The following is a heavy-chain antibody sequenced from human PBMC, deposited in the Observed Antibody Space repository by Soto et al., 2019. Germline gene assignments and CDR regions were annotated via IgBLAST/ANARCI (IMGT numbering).Heavy chain of an antibody. D-gene: IGHD2-8*01. Sequence: QVQLVQSGAEAKKPGASVKVSCKASGYTFTSYDINWVRQATGQGLEWMGWMNPNSGNTGYAQKFQGRVTMTRNTSISTAYMELSSLRSEDTAVYYCARGYCANGVCYTGWFDYWGQGTLVTVSS. J-gene: IGHJ4*02. CDR1: GYTFTSYD. CDR3: ARGYCANGVCYTGWFDY. CDR2: MNPNSGNT. V-gene: IGHV1-8*01.